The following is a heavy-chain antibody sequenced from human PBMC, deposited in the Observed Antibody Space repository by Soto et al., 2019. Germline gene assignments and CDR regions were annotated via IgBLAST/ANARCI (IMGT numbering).Heavy chain of an antibody. J-gene: IGHJ4*02. V-gene: IGHV1-3*01. CDR2: INAGNGNT. CDR1: GYTFSSYA. Sequence: ASVKGSCKASGYTFSSYAMHWVRQAPGQRLEWMGWINAGNGNTKYSQKFQGRVTITRDTSASTAYMELSSLRSEDTAVYYCARDMGFGLSDYWGQGTLVTVS. D-gene: IGHD3-10*01. CDR3: ARDMGFGLSDY.